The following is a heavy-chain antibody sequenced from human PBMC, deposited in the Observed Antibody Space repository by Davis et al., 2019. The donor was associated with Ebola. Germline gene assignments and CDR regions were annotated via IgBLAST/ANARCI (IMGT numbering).Heavy chain of an antibody. V-gene: IGHV5-51*01. D-gene: IGHD1/OR15-1a*01. Sequence: GESLKISCQGSGYNFRHYWIGWVRQMPGKGLEWMGIIYPGDSETVYSPSFHGQVIVSADKSTNTAYLQWSSLKASDSATYYCVRRVGTTESQWFDPWGQGTPVTVSS. CDR2: IYPGDSET. CDR3: VRRVGTTESQWFDP. J-gene: IGHJ5*02. CDR1: GYNFRHYW.